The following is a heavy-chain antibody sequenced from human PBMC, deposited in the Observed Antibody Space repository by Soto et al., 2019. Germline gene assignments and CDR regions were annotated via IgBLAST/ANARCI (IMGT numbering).Heavy chain of an antibody. J-gene: IGHJ4*02. D-gene: IGHD1-26*01. Sequence: QVQLVESGGGVVQPGRSLRLSCAASGFTFSSYGMHWVRQAPGKGLEWVAVISYDGSNKYYADSVKGRFTISRDNSKNTLYLQMNSLRAEDTAVYYRAKGTNSGSYRGCDYWGQGTLVTVSS. CDR2: ISYDGSNK. CDR1: GFTFSSYG. V-gene: IGHV3-30*18. CDR3: AKGTNSGSYRGCDY.